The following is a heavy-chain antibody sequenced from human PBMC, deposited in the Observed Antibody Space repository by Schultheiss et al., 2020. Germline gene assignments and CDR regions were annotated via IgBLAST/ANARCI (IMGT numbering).Heavy chain of an antibody. CDR3: ARGAYYYDSSGYYIFDY. V-gene: IGHV4-31*11. J-gene: IGHJ4*02. Sequence: LRLSCAVSGGSISSGGYYWSWIRQHPGKGLEWIGYIYYSGSTYYNPSLKSRVTISVDTSKNQFSLKLSSVTAADTAVYYCARGAYYYDSSGYYIFDYWGQGTLVTVSS. CDR2: IYYSGST. CDR1: GGSISSGGYY. D-gene: IGHD3-22*01.